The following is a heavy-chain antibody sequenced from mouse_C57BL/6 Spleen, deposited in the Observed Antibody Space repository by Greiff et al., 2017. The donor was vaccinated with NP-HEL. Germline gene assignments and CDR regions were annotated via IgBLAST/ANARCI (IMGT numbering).Heavy chain of an antibody. Sequence: VQLQQSDAELVKPGASVKISCKVSGYTFTDHTIHWMKQRPEQGLEWIGYIYPRDGSTKYNEKFKGKATLTADKSSSTAYMQLNSLTSEDSAVYFCARGDYYGSSYWAMDYWGRGTSVTVSS. CDR3: ARGDYYGSSYWAMDY. CDR2: IYPRDGST. V-gene: IGHV1-78*01. J-gene: IGHJ4*01. D-gene: IGHD1-1*01. CDR1: GYTFTDHT.